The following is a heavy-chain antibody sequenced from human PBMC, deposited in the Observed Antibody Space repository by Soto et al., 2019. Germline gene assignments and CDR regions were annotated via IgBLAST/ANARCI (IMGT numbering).Heavy chain of an antibody. Sequence: SETLSLTCAVYGGAFSGYYWSWIRQPPGKGLEWIGEINHSGSTNYNPSLKSRVTISVDTSKNQFSLKLSSVTAADTAVYYCARERGYSYGILYYYYGMDVWGQGTTVTVSS. CDR3: ARERGYSYGILYYYYGMDV. J-gene: IGHJ6*02. CDR1: GGAFSGYY. D-gene: IGHD5-18*01. CDR2: INHSGST. V-gene: IGHV4-34*01.